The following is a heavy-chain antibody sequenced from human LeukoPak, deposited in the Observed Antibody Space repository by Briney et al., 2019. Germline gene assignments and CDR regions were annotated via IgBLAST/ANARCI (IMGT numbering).Heavy chain of an antibody. D-gene: IGHD3-10*01. V-gene: IGHV4-59*01. Sequence: SETLSLTCTVPGGSISSYYWSWIRQPPGKGLEWIGYIYYSGSTNYNPSLKSRVTISVDTSKNQFSLKLSSVTAADTAVYYCARAGRFGELLDFDYWGQGTLVTVSS. J-gene: IGHJ4*02. CDR2: IYYSGST. CDR3: ARAGRFGELLDFDY. CDR1: GGSISSYY.